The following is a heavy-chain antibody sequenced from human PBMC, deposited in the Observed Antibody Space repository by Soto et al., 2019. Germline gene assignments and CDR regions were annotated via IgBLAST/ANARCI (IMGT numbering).Heavy chain of an antibody. CDR3: AKDRRAGGNYGFYSDF. CDR1: GFTFSSYG. CDR2: SSATGAGT. J-gene: IGHJ4*02. Sequence: GGSLRLSCAASGFTFSSYGMTWVRQAPGKGLEWVSFSSATGAGTYFADSVKGRFTISRDNSKNTLYLQMSSLRADDTAVYYCAKDRRAGGNYGFYSDFWGQGALVTVSS. V-gene: IGHV3-23*01. D-gene: IGHD1-7*01.